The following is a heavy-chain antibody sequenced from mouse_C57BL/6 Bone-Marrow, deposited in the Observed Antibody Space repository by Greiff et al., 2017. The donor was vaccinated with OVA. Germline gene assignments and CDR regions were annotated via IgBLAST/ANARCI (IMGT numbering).Heavy chain of an antibody. V-gene: IGHV5-16*01. J-gene: IGHJ1*03. CDR3: ARASYYGSICWYLDV. CDR1: GFTFSDYY. D-gene: IGHD1-1*01. Sequence: EVQVVESEGGLVQPGSSMKLSCTASGFTFSDYYMAWVRQVPEKGLEWVANINYDGSSTYYLDSLKSRFIISRDNAKNILYLQMSSLKSEDTATYYCARASYYGSICWYLDVWGTGTTVTVSS. CDR2: INYDGSST.